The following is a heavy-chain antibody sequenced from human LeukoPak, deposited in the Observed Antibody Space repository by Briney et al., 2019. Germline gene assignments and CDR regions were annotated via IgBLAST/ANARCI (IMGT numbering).Heavy chain of an antibody. V-gene: IGHV1-2*02. Sequence: GASVKVSCKASGYTFTGYYMHWVRQAPGQGLEWMGWINPNSGGTNYAQKFQGRVTMTRDTSISTAYMELSRLRSDDTAVYYCARDRGGSNYYYYYYMDVWGKGATVTVSS. J-gene: IGHJ6*03. D-gene: IGHD3-10*01. CDR1: GYTFTGYY. CDR3: ARDRGGSNYYYYYYMDV. CDR2: INPNSGGT.